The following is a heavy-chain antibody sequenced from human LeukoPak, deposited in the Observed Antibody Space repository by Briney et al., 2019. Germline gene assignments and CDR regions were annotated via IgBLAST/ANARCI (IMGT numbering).Heavy chain of an antibody. CDR1: GFTFSSYW. D-gene: IGHD2-2*01. CDR2: IKQDGSEK. CDR3: ARDPQYQLLSLDY. J-gene: IGHJ4*02. V-gene: IGHV3-7*01. Sequence: GGSLRLSCAASGFTFSSYWMSWVRQAPGKGLEWVANIKQDGSEKYYVDSVKGRFTIPRDNAKNSLYLQMNSLRAEDTAVYYCARDPQYQLLSLDYWGQGTLVTVSS.